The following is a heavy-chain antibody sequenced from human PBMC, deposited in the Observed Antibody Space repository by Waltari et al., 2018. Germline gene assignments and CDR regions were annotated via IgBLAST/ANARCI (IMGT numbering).Heavy chain of an antibody. CDR2: MNPNSGNT. Sequence: QVQLVQSGAEVKKPGASVKVSCKASGYTFTSYDIHWVRPATGQGLEWMGWMNPNSGNTGYAQKFQGRVTMTRNTSISTAYMELSSLRSEDTAVYYCARGRMVRGVSWFDPWGQGTLVTVSS. J-gene: IGHJ5*02. CDR1: GYTFTSYD. CDR3: ARGRMVRGVSWFDP. V-gene: IGHV1-8*01. D-gene: IGHD3-10*01.